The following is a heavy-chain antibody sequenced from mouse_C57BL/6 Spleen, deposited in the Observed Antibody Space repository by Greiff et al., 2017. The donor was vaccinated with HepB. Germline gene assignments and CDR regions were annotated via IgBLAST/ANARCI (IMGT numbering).Heavy chain of an antibody. Sequence: VQLQQSGAELVKPGASVKLSCKASGYTFTSYDINWVKQRPGQGLEWIGWIYPRDGSTKYNEKFKGKATLTVDTSSSTAYMELHSLTSEDSAVYFCAREVYYGSSQYFDYWGQGTTLTVSS. J-gene: IGHJ2*01. CDR3: AREVYYGSSQYFDY. CDR2: IYPRDGST. D-gene: IGHD1-1*01. V-gene: IGHV1-85*01. CDR1: GYTFTSYD.